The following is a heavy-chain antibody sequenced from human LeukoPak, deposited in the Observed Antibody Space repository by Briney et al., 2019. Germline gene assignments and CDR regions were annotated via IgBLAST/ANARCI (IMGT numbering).Heavy chain of an antibody. CDR2: ISYNGIT. Sequence: SETLSLTCTVSGAPISSSGYYWGWIRQTPGKGLEWIGSISYNGITYYNPSLKSRITISVDTSKNQFSLRLTSVTAADTAVYYCARDVRSGSYLGAWGQGTLVTVSS. J-gene: IGHJ5*02. D-gene: IGHD1-26*01. CDR3: ARDVRSGSYLGA. V-gene: IGHV4-39*07. CDR1: GAPISSSGYY.